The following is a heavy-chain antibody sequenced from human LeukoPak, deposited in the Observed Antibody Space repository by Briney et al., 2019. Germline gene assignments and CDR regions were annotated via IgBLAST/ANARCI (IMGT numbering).Heavy chain of an antibody. CDR1: GGSFSGYY. J-gene: IGHJ4*02. CDR2: INHSGST. D-gene: IGHD5-18*01. V-gene: IGHV4-34*01. CDR3: ASSPVDTAMGVDY. Sequence: PSETLSLTCAVYGGSFSGYYWSWIRQPPGKGLEWIGEINHSGSTNYNPSLKSRVTISVDTSKNQFSLKLSSVTAADTAVYSCASSPVDTAMGVDYWGQGTLVTVSS.